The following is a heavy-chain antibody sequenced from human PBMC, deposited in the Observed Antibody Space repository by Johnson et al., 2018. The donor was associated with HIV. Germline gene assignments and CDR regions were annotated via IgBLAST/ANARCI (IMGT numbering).Heavy chain of an antibody. J-gene: IGHJ3*02. Sequence: QEKLVESGGGVVQPGGSLRLSCVASGFTFSSYGMHWVRQAPGKGLEWVAFIRYDGSNKYYADSVKGRFTISRDNSKNTLYLQMNSLRAEDTAVYYCGMYSSSWYMVSSQKHDAFDIWGQGTMVTVSS. CDR3: GMYSSSWYMVSSQKHDAFDI. D-gene: IGHD6-13*01. CDR1: GFTFSSYG. V-gene: IGHV3-30*02. CDR2: IRYDGSNK.